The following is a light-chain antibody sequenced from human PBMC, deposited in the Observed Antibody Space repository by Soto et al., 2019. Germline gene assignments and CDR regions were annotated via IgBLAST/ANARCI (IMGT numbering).Light chain of an antibody. CDR2: DAS. V-gene: IGKV3-11*01. J-gene: IGKJ5*01. CDR1: HSVTTH. CDR3: QQRSDSTT. Sequence: IVGTHSPDTLSLSPGERATLSFWASHSVTTHLAWFQQRPGQTPRLLIYDASTRAPGIPARFSGRGSGADFTLTISRLEPEDFAVYYCQQRSDSTTFGQGTRLEIK.